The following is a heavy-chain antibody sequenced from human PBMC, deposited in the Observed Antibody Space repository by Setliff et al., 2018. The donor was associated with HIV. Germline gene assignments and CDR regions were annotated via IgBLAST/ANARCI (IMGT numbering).Heavy chain of an antibody. CDR3: ASDVGGSEMATHFDY. V-gene: IGHV4-39*07. Sequence: SETLSLTCSVSGGSISSSTYYWGWIRQPPGQGLEWIGSIYHSGFTYHNPSLKSRITLSVDTSKNQFSLKLSSVTAADTAVYYCASDVGGSEMATHFDYWGPGTLVTVSS. D-gene: IGHD3-16*01. CDR1: GGSISSSTYY. CDR2: IYHSGFT. J-gene: IGHJ4*02.